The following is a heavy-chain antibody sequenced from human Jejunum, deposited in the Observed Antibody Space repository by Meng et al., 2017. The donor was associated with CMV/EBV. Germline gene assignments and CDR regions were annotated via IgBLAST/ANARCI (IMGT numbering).Heavy chain of an antibody. CDR2: LNQDGSGE. D-gene: IGHD6-13*01. V-gene: IGHV3-7*01. CDR3: ARGTTGTPGTDY. J-gene: IGHJ4*02. Sequence: SGLTFSNYWMHWVRQSPGRGLEWVANLNQDGSGEYYVDSVKGRFTISRDNAKDSLYLQMNSLRVEDTAVYYCARGTTGTPGTDYWGQGTRVTVSS. CDR1: GLTFSNYW.